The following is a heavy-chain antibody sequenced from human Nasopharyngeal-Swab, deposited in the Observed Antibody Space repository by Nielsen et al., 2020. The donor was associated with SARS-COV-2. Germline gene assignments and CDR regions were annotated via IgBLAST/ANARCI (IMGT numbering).Heavy chain of an antibody. CDR2: ISYDGSNK. CDR1: GFTFSSYA. J-gene: IGHJ4*02. V-gene: IGHV3-30-3*01. Sequence: GGSLRLSCAASGFTFSSYAMHWVRQAPGKGLEWVAVISYDGSNKYYADSVKGRFTISRDNSKNTLHLQMNSLRAEDTAVYYCARDSAVAGRGRVPGYWGQGTLVTVSS. CDR3: ARDSAVAGRGRVPGY. D-gene: IGHD6-19*01.